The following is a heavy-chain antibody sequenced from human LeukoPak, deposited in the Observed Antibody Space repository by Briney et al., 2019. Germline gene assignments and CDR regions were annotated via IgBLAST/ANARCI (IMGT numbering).Heavy chain of an antibody. V-gene: IGHV1-2*02. CDR3: ARVATYYYDSSGYYGY. D-gene: IGHD3-22*01. CDR1: GYTFTGYY. CDR2: INPNSGGT. Sequence: EASVKVSCKASGYTFTGYYMHWVRQAPGQGLEWMGWINPNSGGTNYAQKFQGRVTMTRDTSISTAYMELSRLRSDDTAVYYCARVATYYYDSSGYYGYWGQGTLVTVSS. J-gene: IGHJ4*02.